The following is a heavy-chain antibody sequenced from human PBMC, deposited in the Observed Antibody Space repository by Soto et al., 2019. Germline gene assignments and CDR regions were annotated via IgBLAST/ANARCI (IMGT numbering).Heavy chain of an antibody. CDR2: INHSGST. Sequence: SETLSLTCAVYGGSFSGYYWSWIRQPPGKGLEWIGEINHSGSTNYNPSLKSRVTISVDTSKNQFSLKLSSVTAADTAVYYCARGRALYDYGDYFDYWGQGTLVTSPQ. CDR3: ARGRALYDYGDYFDY. CDR1: GGSFSGYY. D-gene: IGHD4-17*01. J-gene: IGHJ4*02. V-gene: IGHV4-34*01.